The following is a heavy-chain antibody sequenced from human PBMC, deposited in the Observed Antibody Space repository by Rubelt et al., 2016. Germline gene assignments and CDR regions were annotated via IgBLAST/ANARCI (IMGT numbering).Heavy chain of an antibody. Sequence: GTLSLTCAVSGDSISSSHWWSWVRQPPGKGLEWIGDVYHSGVTTYNPSLKSRVTISVDKSENHFSLKLTSVTAADTAVYYCARGQYRLLKADWFDPWGQGTLVTVSS. CDR3: ARGQYRLLKADWFDP. CDR2: VYHSGVT. CDR1: GDSISSSHW. D-gene: IGHD2-2*01. V-gene: IGHV4-4*02. J-gene: IGHJ5*02.